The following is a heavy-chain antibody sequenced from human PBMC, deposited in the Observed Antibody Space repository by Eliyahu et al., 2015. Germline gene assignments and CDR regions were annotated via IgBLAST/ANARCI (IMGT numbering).Heavy chain of an antibody. Sequence: EVQLLESGGGLVQPGGSLXLSCAASGFXFXXESXXWVXRGPGKGLXWVSAISGSGGSTYYADSVKGRFTISRDNSKNTLYLQMNSLRAEDTAVYYCAKDHHPVFPMLRDYGGPPQKDAFDIWGQGTMVTVSS. CDR2: ISGSGGST. V-gene: IGHV3-23*01. J-gene: IGHJ3*02. CDR3: AKDHHPVFPMLRDYGGPPQKDAFDI. CDR1: GFXFXXES. D-gene: IGHD4-17*01.